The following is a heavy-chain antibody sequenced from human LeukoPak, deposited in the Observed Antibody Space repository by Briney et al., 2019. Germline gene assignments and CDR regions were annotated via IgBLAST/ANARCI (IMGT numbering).Heavy chain of an antibody. D-gene: IGHD6-6*01. CDR1: RFSFSVYS. CDR2: INGSNNNI. V-gene: IGHV3-21*01. J-gene: IGHJ4*02. CDR3: ARVDSSSSAVDF. Sequence: GGSLTLSCAASRFSFSVYSMDWVRQAPGKGLEGVSYINGSNNNIYHADSVKGRFTISRDNAKNSVYLQMDSLRVEDTAVYYFARVDSSSSAVDFWGQGTLVTVSS.